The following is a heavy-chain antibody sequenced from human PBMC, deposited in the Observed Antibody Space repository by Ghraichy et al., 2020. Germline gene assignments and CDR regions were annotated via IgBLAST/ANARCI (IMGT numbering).Heavy chain of an antibody. J-gene: IGHJ4*02. Sequence: GGSLRLSCAASGFTFSSYAMSWARQAPGKGLEWVSTISGSGGTTYYAGSVKGRFTISRDNSKNTLYLQMNSLRAEDTAVYYCAKVESRGVIISNFDYWGQGTLVTGSS. CDR1: GFTFSSYA. V-gene: IGHV3-23*01. CDR3: AKVESRGVIISNFDY. CDR2: ISGSGGTT. D-gene: IGHD3-10*01.